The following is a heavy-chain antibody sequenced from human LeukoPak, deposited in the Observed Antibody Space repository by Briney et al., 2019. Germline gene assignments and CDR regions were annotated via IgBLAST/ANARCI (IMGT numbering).Heavy chain of an antibody. D-gene: IGHD4-17*01. CDR2: ISGSGA. J-gene: IGHJ3*02. Sequence: GGSLRLSCTTPKFNFHNYGLTWVRQAPGKELEWVSSISGSGAQYAASVQGRFTISRDNSKNTLYLQVNSLRAEDTAVYYCAKDPNGDYIGAFDIWGQGTMVTVSS. CDR1: KFNFHNYG. V-gene: IGHV3-23*01. CDR3: AKDPNGDYIGAFDI.